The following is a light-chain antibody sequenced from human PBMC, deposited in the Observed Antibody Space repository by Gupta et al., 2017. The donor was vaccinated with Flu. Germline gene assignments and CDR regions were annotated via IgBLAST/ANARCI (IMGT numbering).Light chain of an antibody. Sequence: DIQMTQSPSSLSASVGDRVTITCRASQSISSYLNWYQQKPGKAPKLLIYAASSWQSGAPSRFSGSAYGTDVTLTSSSRQPEDFATYYCQHSDSTPPITFGQGTLLEIK. CDR1: QSISSY. V-gene: IGKV1-39*01. CDR2: AAS. J-gene: IGKJ5*01. CDR3: QHSDSTPPIT.